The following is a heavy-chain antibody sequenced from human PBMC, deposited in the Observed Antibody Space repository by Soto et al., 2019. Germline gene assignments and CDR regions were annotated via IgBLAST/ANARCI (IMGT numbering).Heavy chain of an antibody. Sequence: GGSLRLSCAASGFNFNDYAMSWVRQAPGKGLEWVAVISGNGGFRYYADFVKGRFTVSRDNSKNTVYLQMSNLGSEDTAVYFCARDCSGGSCYPGMDVWGQGTTVTVSS. CDR1: GFNFNDYA. V-gene: IGHV3-23*01. CDR2: ISGNGGFR. CDR3: ARDCSGGSCYPGMDV. D-gene: IGHD2-15*01. J-gene: IGHJ6*02.